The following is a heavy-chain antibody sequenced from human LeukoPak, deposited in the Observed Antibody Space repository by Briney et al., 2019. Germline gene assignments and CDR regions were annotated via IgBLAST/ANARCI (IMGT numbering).Heavy chain of an antibody. D-gene: IGHD6-19*01. Sequence: TGGSLRLSCAASGFTFSNYAMSWVRQAPGRGLEWVSVISGSGGSTYYADSVKGRFTISRDNSKNTLYLQMNSLRAEDTAVYYCAKGGSSGWYYFDSWGQGTLVTVSS. CDR1: GFTFSNYA. V-gene: IGHV3-23*01. J-gene: IGHJ4*02. CDR2: ISGSGGST. CDR3: AKGGSSGWYYFDS.